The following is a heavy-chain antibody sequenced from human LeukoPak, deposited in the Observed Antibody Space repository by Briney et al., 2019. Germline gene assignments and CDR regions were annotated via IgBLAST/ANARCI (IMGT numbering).Heavy chain of an antibody. V-gene: IGHV4-39*07. Sequence: PSETLSLTCIVSGGSISSSSYYWGWIRQPPGKGLEWIGSIYYSGSTYYNPSLKSRVTMSVDTSKNQFSLKLSSVTAADTAVYYCARVEDYTHYFDYWGQGTLVTVSS. J-gene: IGHJ4*02. D-gene: IGHD4-11*01. CDR2: IYYSGST. CDR3: ARVEDYTHYFDY. CDR1: GGSISSSSYY.